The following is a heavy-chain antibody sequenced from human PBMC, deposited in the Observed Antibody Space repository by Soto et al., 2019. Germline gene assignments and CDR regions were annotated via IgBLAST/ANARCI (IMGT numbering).Heavy chain of an antibody. J-gene: IGHJ4*02. CDR3: VRSGYGTSSHFDY. CDR2: ITGNGFHT. V-gene: IGHV3-11*06. CDR1: GFAFGDFF. D-gene: IGHD5-18*01. Sequence: XGSLRLSCTASGFAFGDFFMTWIRQAPGKGLEWVSYITGNGFHTNYADSVKGRFTISRDNAKNSLFLQMNSLGAEDTAVYFCVRSGYGTSSHFDYWGQGTLVTVSS.